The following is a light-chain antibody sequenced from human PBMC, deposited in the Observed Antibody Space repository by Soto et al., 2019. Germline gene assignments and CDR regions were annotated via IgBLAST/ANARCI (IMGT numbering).Light chain of an antibody. CDR1: SGHTYSA. Sequence: QLVLTQSPSASASLGASVKLTCTLSSGHTYSAVAWHQHQPQRGPRYLMKVNHDGTYFKGAGIPDRFSGSSSGAERSLTISSLQSEDEAEYHCTSYTGDDFTFVFGTGTKLTVL. CDR2: VNHDGTY. CDR3: TSYTGDDFTFV. V-gene: IGLV4-69*01. J-gene: IGLJ1*01.